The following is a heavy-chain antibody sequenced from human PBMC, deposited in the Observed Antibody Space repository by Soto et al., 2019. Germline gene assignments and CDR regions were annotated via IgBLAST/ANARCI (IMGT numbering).Heavy chain of an antibody. J-gene: IGHJ6*04. D-gene: IGHD2-2*01. CDR2: INPGNGDT. CDR3: ARTDCSSTSCYNYYYYGMDV. Sequence: ASVKVSCKTSGYSFTKYGLHWVRQAPGQRLEWMGWINPGNGDTKYSQKFQGRVTITRDTSATTAYMELSSLRSEDSAVFYCARTDCSSTSCYNYYYYGMDVWGYGTTLTVSS. V-gene: IGHV1-3*01. CDR1: GYSFTKYG.